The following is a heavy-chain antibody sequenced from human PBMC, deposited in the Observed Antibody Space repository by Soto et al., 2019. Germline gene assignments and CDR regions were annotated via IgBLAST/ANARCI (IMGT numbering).Heavy chain of an antibody. CDR2: IIPLFGTP. Sequence: SVKVSCKASGGTFTGDTISWVRQAPGQGLEWMGGIIPLFGTPSYPQKFQDRITITADESTSTVYMELSSLRSDDTAVYYCATELGENPASPFDSWGQGTLVTVSS. J-gene: IGHJ4*02. CDR1: GGTFTGDT. V-gene: IGHV1-69*13. CDR3: ATELGENPASPFDS. D-gene: IGHD3-16*01.